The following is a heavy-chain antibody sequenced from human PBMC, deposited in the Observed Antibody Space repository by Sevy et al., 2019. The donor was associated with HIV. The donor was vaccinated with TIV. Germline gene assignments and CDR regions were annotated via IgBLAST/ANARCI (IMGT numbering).Heavy chain of an antibody. J-gene: IGHJ6*02. CDR2: ISRSGGST. V-gene: IGHV3-23*01. CDR1: RFTFSNYA. D-gene: IGHD2-2*01. CDR3: AKVDVVVPVADYCMDV. Sequence: GGCLRLSCAASRFTFSNYAMSWVRQAPGKGLEWVSSISRSGGSTYYANPVKGRFTISRDNSKNTLYLQMNRLRAEDTTVYYCAKVDVVVPVADYCMDVWGQVTTVTVSS.